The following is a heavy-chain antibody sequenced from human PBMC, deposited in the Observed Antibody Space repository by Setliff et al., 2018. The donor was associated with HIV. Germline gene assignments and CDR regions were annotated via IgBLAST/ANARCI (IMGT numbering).Heavy chain of an antibody. CDR1: GGTFSNYD. J-gene: IGHJ6*03. D-gene: IGHD6-25*01. CDR3: ARDSQRSRRDYFYYHMDV. CDR2: MNPDSRNT. V-gene: IGHV1-8*02. Sequence: ASVKVSCKASGGTFSNYDINWVRQAAGQGLEWMGWMNPDSRNTGYAQRFEGRVTLTWDTSISTAYLELNHLKSDDTAVYYCARDSQRSRRDYFYYHMDVWGRGTTVTVSS.